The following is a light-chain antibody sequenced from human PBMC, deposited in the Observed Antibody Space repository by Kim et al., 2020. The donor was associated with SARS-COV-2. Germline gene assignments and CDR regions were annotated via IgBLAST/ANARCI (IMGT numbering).Light chain of an antibody. V-gene: IGKV3-20*01. Sequence: DIVLTQSPDNLALSPGDRATLSCRASQSVTSTYVAWYQQKPGQAPRLLIYGTSTRAAGIPGRFSGSGSGTEYTLTINRLEPEDFAIYYCQQFGSSRTWTFGQGTKVDIK. CDR1: QSVTSTY. J-gene: IGKJ1*01. CDR2: GTS. CDR3: QQFGSSRTWT.